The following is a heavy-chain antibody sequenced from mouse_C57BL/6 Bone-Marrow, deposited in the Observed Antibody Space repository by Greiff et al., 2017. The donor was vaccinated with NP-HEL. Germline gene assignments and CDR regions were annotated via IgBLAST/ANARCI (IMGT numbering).Heavy chain of an antibody. CDR3: ARSIYYDYADDPFYAMDY. D-gene: IGHD2-4*01. CDR2: IRNKANGYTT. V-gene: IGHV7-3*01. Sequence: EVQVVESGGGLVQPGGSLSLSCAASGFTFTNYYMSWVRQPPGKALEWLGFIRNKANGYTTEYSASVKGRFTISRDNSQSILYIQMNDLRAEDSATYYCARSIYYDYADDPFYAMDYWGQGTSVTVSS. CDR1: GFTFTNYY. J-gene: IGHJ4*01.